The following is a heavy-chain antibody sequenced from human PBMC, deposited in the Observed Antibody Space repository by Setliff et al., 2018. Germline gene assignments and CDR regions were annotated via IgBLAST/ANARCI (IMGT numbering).Heavy chain of an antibody. CDR3: ARVAAYSSGWYNYYYGMDV. D-gene: IGHD6-25*01. Sequence: SETLSLTCAVSGYSISSGYYWGWIRQPPGKGLEWIGNIYHSGSTYYNPSLKSRVTISVDTSKNQFSLKLTSVTAADTAVYYCARVAAYSSGWYNYYYGMDVWGQGTTVTVSS. CDR1: GYSISSGYY. CDR2: IYHSGST. V-gene: IGHV4-38-2*01. J-gene: IGHJ6*02.